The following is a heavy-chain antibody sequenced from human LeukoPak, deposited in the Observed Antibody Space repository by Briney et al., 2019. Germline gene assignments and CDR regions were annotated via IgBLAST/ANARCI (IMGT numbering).Heavy chain of an antibody. CDR2: INPSGGST. CDR3: ARARVNYADTSTRDYFDY. J-gene: IGHJ4*02. V-gene: IGHV1-46*01. D-gene: IGHD4-11*01. Sequence: ASVKVSCQVAAYTFTSYYMDWVRQAPGQGLEWMGIINPSGGSTSYAQKFQGRVTMTTNTCTRPVYMELSSLRSEDTAVYYCARARVNYADTSTRDYFDYWGQGTMVTVSS. CDR1: AYTFTSYY.